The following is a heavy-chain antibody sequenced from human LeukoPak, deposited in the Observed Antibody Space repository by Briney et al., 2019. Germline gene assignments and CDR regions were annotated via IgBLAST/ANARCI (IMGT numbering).Heavy chain of an antibody. CDR2: IYTRGSN. CDR3: AREGYYYDSSGYYGYYYYMDV. D-gene: IGHD3-22*01. V-gene: IGHV4-4*07. Sequence: PSETLSLTCTVSGGSISSYYWSWIRQPAGKGLEGIVRIYTRGSNNYNPSLKSRVNMSLDTSKNQFSLKLSSVTAADTAVYYCAREGYYYDSSGYYGYYYYMDVWGKGTTVTVSS. J-gene: IGHJ6*03. CDR1: GGSISSYY.